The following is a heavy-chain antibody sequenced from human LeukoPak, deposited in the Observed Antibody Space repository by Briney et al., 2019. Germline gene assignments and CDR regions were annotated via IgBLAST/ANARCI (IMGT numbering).Heavy chain of an antibody. J-gene: IGHJ6*02. CDR1: GGTFSSYA. V-gene: IGHV1-69*13. Sequence: SVKVSCKASGGTFSSYAISWVRQAPGQGLEWMGGIIPIFSTANYAQKFQGRVMITADESTSTAYMELSSLRSEDTAVYYCARELGNGMDVWGQGTTVTVSS. CDR2: IIPIFSTA. CDR3: ARELGNGMDV.